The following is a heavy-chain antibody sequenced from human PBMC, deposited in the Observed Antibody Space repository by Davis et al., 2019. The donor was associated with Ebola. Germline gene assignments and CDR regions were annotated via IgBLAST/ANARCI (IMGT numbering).Heavy chain of an antibody. V-gene: IGHV3-30*04. Sequence: GESLKISCVASGFTFSNHAMHWVRQAPGKGLEWVAVTSHNERERFHGESVQGRFTISRDNSENVLYLQMDSLRPDDTAIYFCARALHDEVLDYWGQGTPVTVSS. CDR1: GFTFSNHA. CDR2: TSHNERER. D-gene: IGHD1-1*01. CDR3: ARALHDEVLDY. J-gene: IGHJ4*02.